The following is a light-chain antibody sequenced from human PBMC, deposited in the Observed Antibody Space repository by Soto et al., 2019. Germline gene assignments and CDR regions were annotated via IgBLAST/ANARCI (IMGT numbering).Light chain of an antibody. Sequence: QSVLTQPPSASGSPGQSVTISCTGTSSDVGTYKYVSWYQQLPGKAPKVMIYEVSKRPPGVPDRFSGSKSGNTASLTVSGLQAEDEADYYCSSYAGSNNYVFGTGTQLTVL. CDR2: EVS. CDR1: SSDVGTYKY. V-gene: IGLV2-8*01. CDR3: SSYAGSNNYV. J-gene: IGLJ1*01.